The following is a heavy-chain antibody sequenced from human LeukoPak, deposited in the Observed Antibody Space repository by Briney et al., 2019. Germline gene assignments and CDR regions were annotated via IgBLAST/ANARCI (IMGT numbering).Heavy chain of an antibody. J-gene: IGHJ4*02. CDR1: GGSISSGSYY. CDR2: IYTSGST. Sequence: SETLSLTCTVSGGSISSGSYYWSWIRQPAWKGLEWIGRIYTSGSTNYNPSLKSRVTISVDTSKNQFSLKLSSVTAADTAVYYCAREGFGELSDYWGQGTLVTVSS. D-gene: IGHD3-10*01. CDR3: AREGFGELSDY. V-gene: IGHV4-61*02.